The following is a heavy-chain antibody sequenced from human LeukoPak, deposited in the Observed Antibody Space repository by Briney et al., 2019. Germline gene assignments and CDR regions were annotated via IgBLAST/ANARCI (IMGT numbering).Heavy chain of an antibody. CDR1: GGSFSGYY. CDR3: AGRGGIQLWPDGHYYGMDV. Sequence: SETLSLTCAVYGGSFSGYYWSWIRQPPGKGLEWIGEINHSGSTNYNPSLKSRVTISVDTSKNQFSLKLSSVTAADTAVYYCAGRGGIQLWPDGHYYGMDVWGLGTTVTVSS. J-gene: IGHJ6*02. CDR2: INHSGST. D-gene: IGHD5-18*01. V-gene: IGHV4-34*01.